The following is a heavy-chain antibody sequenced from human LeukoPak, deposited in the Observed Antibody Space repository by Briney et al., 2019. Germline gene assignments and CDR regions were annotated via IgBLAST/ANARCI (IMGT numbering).Heavy chain of an antibody. D-gene: IGHD3-22*01. CDR3: ATMIVVDFDY. V-gene: IGHV3-53*01. CDR2: IYSGGST. CDR1: GFTVSSNY. Sequence: GGSLRLSCAASGFTVSSNYMSWVRQAPGKGLEWVSVIYSGGSTYYADSVKGRFTISRDNSKNTPYLQMNSLRAEDTAVYYCATMIVVDFDYWGQGALVTVSS. J-gene: IGHJ4*02.